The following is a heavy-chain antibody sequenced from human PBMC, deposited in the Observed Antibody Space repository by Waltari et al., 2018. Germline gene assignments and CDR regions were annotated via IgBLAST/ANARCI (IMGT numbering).Heavy chain of an antibody. CDR2: IWYDGSNK. CDR1: GFTFSSYG. J-gene: IGHJ4*02. Sequence: QVQLVESGGGVVQPGRSLRLSCAASGFTFSSYGMHWVRQAPGKGLGWVAVIWYDGSNKYYADSVKGRFTISRDNSKNTLYLQMNSLRAEDTAVYYCARDLESRDGPGYWGQGTLVTVSS. V-gene: IGHV3-33*01. CDR3: ARDLESRDGPGY. D-gene: IGHD2-2*01.